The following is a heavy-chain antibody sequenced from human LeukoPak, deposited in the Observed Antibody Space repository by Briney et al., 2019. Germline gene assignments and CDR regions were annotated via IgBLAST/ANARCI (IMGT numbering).Heavy chain of an antibody. D-gene: IGHD3-22*01. CDR3: ARAKDHSYDTTGPEGFDY. Sequence: EASVKVSCKASGGTFSSYAISWVRQAPGRGLEWMGIINSSGGGTIYAQKFQDRLTLTRDMSTNTVYLDLSSLRSDDTAVYFCARAKDHSYDTTGPEGFDYWGQGTLVTVSS. V-gene: IGHV1-46*01. CDR2: INSSGGGT. J-gene: IGHJ4*02. CDR1: GGTFSSYA.